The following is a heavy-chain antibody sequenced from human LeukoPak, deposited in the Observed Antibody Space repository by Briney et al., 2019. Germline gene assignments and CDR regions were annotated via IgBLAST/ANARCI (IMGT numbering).Heavy chain of an antibody. CDR3: ARVTTAMYYDFWSGYPPGEIDY. V-gene: IGHV1-8*01. D-gene: IGHD3-3*01. CDR2: MNPNSGNT. J-gene: IGHJ4*02. Sequence: GSVKVSCKASGYTFTSYDINWVRQATGQRLEWMGWMNPNSGNTGYAQKFQGRVTMTRNTSISTAYMELSSLRSEDTAVYYCARVTTAMYYDFWSGYPPGEIDYWGQGTLVTVSS. CDR1: GYTFTSYD.